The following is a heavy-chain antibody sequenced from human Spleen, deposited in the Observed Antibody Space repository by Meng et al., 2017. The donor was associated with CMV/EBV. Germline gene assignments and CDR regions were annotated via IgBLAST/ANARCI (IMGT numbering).Heavy chain of an antibody. J-gene: IGHJ4*02. Sequence: KVSCKASGYFFSDHFMHWVRQAPGQGLEWMGWIKPNSGNTNYAQTFQGRVTMTSDSSTTTAYMELSRLTSDDTAVYYCARDHHWGADYWGQGTLVTVSS. CDR1: GYFFSDHF. CDR2: IKPNSGNT. V-gene: IGHV1-2*02. D-gene: IGHD3-16*01. CDR3: ARDHHWGADY.